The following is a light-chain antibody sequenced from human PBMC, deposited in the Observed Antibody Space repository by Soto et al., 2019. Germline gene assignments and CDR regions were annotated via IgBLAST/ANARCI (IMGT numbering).Light chain of an antibody. CDR1: QSIANW. J-gene: IGKJ1*01. Sequence: DIQMTQSPSTLSASVGESVTITCRASQSIANWLAWCQQKPGKAPKVLIYKASSLESGVPSRFSGSGYGTDFTLTITNLQPDDVATYYCQQYDSHSVTFGQGTAVEIK. CDR2: KAS. V-gene: IGKV1-5*03. CDR3: QQYDSHSVT.